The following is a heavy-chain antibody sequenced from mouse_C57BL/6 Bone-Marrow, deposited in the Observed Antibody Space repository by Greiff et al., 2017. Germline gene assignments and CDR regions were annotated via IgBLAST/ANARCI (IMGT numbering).Heavy chain of an antibody. CDR1: GYTFTSYW. J-gene: IGHJ3*01. CDR2: LHPSDSDT. Sequence: QVQLQQPGAELVKPGASVKVSCQASGYTFTSYWMHWVKQRPGQGLEWIGRLHPSDSDTNYNQKFKGKATLTVAKSSSTAYMQLSSLTSEDSAVYYCEIRGSFAYWGQGTLVTVSA. CDR3: EIRGSFAY. V-gene: IGHV1-74*01.